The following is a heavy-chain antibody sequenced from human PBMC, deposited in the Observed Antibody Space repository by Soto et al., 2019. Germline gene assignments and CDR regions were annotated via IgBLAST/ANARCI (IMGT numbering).Heavy chain of an antibody. J-gene: IGHJ5*02. CDR3: ARGDFWSGYYTGAWSNWFDP. CDR1: GGSFSGYS. Sequence: LSLTCAVYGGSFSGYSWGWSRQPPGKGLEWIGEINHSGSTNYNPSLKSRVTISVDTSKNQFSLKLSSVTAADTAVYYCARGDFWSGYYTGAWSNWFDPWGQGTLVTVSS. V-gene: IGHV4-34*01. CDR2: INHSGST. D-gene: IGHD3-3*01.